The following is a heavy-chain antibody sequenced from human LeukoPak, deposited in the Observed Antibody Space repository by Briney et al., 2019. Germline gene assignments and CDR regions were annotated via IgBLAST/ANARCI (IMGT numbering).Heavy chain of an antibody. D-gene: IGHD2-2*02. Sequence: GGSLRLSCAVSGFTFNTYGIHWVRQIPGKGLEWVAFIRYDGSNKYYADSVKGRFTISRDNSKNTLYLQMNSLRAEDTAVYYCAKDSRYCSSTSCYNRYYYYYMDVWGKGTTVTISS. V-gene: IGHV3-30*02. J-gene: IGHJ6*03. CDR1: GFTFNTYG. CDR3: AKDSRYCSSTSCYNRYYYYYMDV. CDR2: IRYDGSNK.